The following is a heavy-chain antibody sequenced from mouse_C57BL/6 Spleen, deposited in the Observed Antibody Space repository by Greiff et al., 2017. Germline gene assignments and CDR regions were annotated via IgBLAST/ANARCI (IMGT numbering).Heavy chain of an antibody. V-gene: IGHV2-2*01. CDR2: IWSGGST. Sequence: VQRVESGPGLVQPSQSLSITCTVSGFSLTSYGVHWVRQSPGQGLEWLGVIWSGGSTDYNAAFISSLSISKDNSTSQDFFKMNSLQADDTAIYYCAGKDDYEAMDYWGQGTSVTVSS. CDR1: GFSLTSYG. J-gene: IGHJ4*01. CDR3: AGKDDYEAMDY.